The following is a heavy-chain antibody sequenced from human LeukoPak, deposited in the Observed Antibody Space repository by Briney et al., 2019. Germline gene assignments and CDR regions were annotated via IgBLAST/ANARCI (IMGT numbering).Heavy chain of an antibody. CDR3: ARTAKTYYDYVWGSGIDAFDI. V-gene: IGHV4-59*01. D-gene: IGHD3-16*01. CDR2: IYYSGST. Sequence: SETLSLTCTVSGGSISSYYWNWIRQPPGKGLEWIGYIYYSGSTNYNPSLKSRVTISVDTSKNQFSLKLSSVTAADTAVYSCARTAKTYYDYVWGSGIDAFDIWGQGTMVTVSS. J-gene: IGHJ3*02. CDR1: GGSISSYY.